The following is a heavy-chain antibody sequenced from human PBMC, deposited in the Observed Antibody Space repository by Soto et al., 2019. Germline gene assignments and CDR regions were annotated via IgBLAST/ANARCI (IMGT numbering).Heavy chain of an antibody. Sequence: GGSLRLSCEASGFTFSGHAMSWVRQAPGKGLEWVSLIIGSGGTIYYADSVKGRFTISRDNAKNSLYLQMNSLRAEDTAVYYCAKETYDYIWGSYRYYYFDYLGQGTLVTVSS. V-gene: IGHV3-23*01. CDR3: AKETYDYIWGSYRYYYFDY. J-gene: IGHJ4*02. CDR2: IIGSGGTI. D-gene: IGHD3-16*02. CDR1: GFTFSGHA.